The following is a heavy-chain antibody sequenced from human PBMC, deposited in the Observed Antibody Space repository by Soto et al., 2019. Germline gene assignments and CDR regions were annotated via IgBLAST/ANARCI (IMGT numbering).Heavy chain of an antibody. D-gene: IGHD3-3*01. Sequence: SETLSLTCTVSGGSISSYYWSWIRQPPGKGLEWIGYIYYNVNTNYNPSLKSRVTISVDTSKNQFSLKLSSVTAADTAVYYCARVGGWTYYDFWSGLNWFDPWGQGTLVTVSS. J-gene: IGHJ5*02. CDR1: GGSISSYY. CDR2: IYYNVNT. CDR3: ARVGGWTYYDFWSGLNWFDP. V-gene: IGHV4-59*01.